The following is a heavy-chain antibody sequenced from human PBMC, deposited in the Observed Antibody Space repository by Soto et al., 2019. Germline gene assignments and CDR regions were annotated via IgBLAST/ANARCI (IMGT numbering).Heavy chain of an antibody. Sequence: PGGSLRLSCAASGFTFSSYGMHWVRQAPGKGLEWVAVIWYDGSNKYYADSVKGRFTISRDNSKNTLYLQMSSLRAEDTAVYYFARVSRSGYYPKYWGQGTLVTVSS. D-gene: IGHD3-3*01. CDR2: IWYDGSNK. J-gene: IGHJ4*02. CDR3: ARVSRSGYYPKY. CDR1: GFTFSSYG. V-gene: IGHV3-33*01.